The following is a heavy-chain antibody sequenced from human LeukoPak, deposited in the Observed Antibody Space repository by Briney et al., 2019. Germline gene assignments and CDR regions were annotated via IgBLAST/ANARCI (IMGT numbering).Heavy chain of an antibody. CDR1: GGSFSGYY. Sequence: TSETLSLTCAVYGGSFSGYYWSWIRQPPGKGLEWIGEINHSGSTNYNPSLKSRVTISVDTSKNQFSLKLGSVTAADTAVYYCARTGGPGYDILTGYYPAEYFQHWGQGTLVTVSS. D-gene: IGHD3-9*01. V-gene: IGHV4-34*01. J-gene: IGHJ1*01. CDR2: INHSGST. CDR3: ARTGGPGYDILTGYYPAEYFQH.